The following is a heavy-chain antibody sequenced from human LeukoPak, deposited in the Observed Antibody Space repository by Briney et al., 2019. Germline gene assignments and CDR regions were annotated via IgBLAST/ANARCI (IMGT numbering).Heavy chain of an antibody. V-gene: IGHV3-23*01. J-gene: IGHJ3*02. Sequence: PGGSLRLSCAASGFTFSSYAMSWVRQAPGKGLEWVSAISGSGGSTYYADSMKGRFTISRDNSKNTLYLQMNSLRAEDTAVYYCAKDYYPSMVVVPAATRGIYGDAFDIWGQGTMVTVSS. CDR1: GFTFSSYA. D-gene: IGHD2-2*01. CDR3: AKDYYPSMVVVPAATRGIYGDAFDI. CDR2: ISGSGGST.